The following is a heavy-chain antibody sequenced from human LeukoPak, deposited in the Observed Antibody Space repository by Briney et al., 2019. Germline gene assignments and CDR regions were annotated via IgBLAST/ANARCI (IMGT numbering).Heavy chain of an antibody. Sequence: PSETLSLTCAVYGGSFSGYYWTWIRQPPGKGLEWIGEINHSGRTNYNPSLKSRVTISVDTSKNQFSLKLSSVTAADTAVYYCARGVRLWAFDIWGQGTMVTVSS. CDR3: ARGVRLWAFDI. J-gene: IGHJ3*02. CDR1: GGSFSGYY. V-gene: IGHV4-34*01. CDR2: INHSGRT. D-gene: IGHD3-16*01.